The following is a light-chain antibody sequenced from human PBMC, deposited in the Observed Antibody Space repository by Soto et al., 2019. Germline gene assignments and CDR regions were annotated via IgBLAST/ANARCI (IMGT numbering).Light chain of an antibody. CDR3: QQYDSSSWT. Sequence: EIVLTQSPGTLSLSPGERAALSCRASQSVSNNYLAWYQQKPGQAPRLLIYGASSRATGIPERFSGSGSGTDFTFTISRLEPEDFAVYYCQQYDSSSWTFGQGTKVEIK. J-gene: IGKJ1*01. CDR2: GAS. V-gene: IGKV3-20*01. CDR1: QSVSNNY.